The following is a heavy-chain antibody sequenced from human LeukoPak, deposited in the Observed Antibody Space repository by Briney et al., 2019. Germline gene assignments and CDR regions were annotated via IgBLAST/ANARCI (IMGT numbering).Heavy chain of an antibody. Sequence: PGGSLRLSCAASGFTVSSNYMSWVRQAPGKGLEWVSVIFSGGSTYYADSVKGRFTISRDNSKNTLYLQMNILRAEDTAVYYCARDLYGDYVTDRYYAMDVWGQGTTVTVSS. CDR3: ARDLYGDYVTDRYYAMDV. CDR2: IFSGGST. J-gene: IGHJ6*02. D-gene: IGHD4-17*01. V-gene: IGHV3-53*01. CDR1: GFTVSSNY.